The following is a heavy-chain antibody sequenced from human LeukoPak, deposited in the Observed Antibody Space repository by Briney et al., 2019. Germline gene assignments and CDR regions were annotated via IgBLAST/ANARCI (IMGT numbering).Heavy chain of an antibody. V-gene: IGHV3-74*01. Sequence: GGSLRLSCAASGFTFSSYWMHWVRQAPGKGLVWVSRINTNGSDTAYADSVKGRFTISRDNAKSTLYLHMNSLRAEDTAVYYCARGYSGTYRVDYWGQGTPVTVSS. CDR1: GFTFSSYW. CDR3: ARGYSGTYRVDY. J-gene: IGHJ4*02. D-gene: IGHD1-26*01. CDR2: INTNGSDT.